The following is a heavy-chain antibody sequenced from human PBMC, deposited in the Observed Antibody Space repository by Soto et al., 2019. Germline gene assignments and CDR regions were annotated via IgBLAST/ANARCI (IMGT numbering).Heavy chain of an antibody. Sequence: QVQLQESGPGLVKPSQTLSLTCTVSGGSISSGDYYWSWIRQHPGKGLEWIGYIYYSGSTYYNPSLKSRVIISVDTSKNQCSLKLSSVTAADKAVYYCARWWSGSRQGFDPWGQGTLVTVSS. V-gene: IGHV4-31*03. J-gene: IGHJ5*02. D-gene: IGHD3-3*01. CDR2: IYYSGST. CDR3: ARWWSGSRQGFDP. CDR1: GGSISSGDYY.